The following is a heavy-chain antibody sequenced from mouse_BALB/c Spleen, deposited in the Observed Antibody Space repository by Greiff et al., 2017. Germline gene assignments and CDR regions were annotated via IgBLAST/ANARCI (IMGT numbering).Heavy chain of an antibody. CDR3: ASLYYGYWYFDV. D-gene: IGHD2-1*01. J-gene: IGHJ1*01. CDR1: GYSITSGYY. Sequence: EVKLVESGPGLVKPSQSLSLTCSVTGYSITSGYYWNWIRQFPGNKLEWMGYISYDGSNNYNPSLKNRISITRDTSKNQFFLKLNSVTTEDTATYYCASLYYGYWYFDVWGAGTTVTVSS. V-gene: IGHV3-6*02. CDR2: ISYDGSN.